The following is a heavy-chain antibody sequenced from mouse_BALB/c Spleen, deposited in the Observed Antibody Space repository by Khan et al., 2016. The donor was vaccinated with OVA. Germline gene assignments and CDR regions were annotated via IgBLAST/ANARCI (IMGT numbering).Heavy chain of an antibody. J-gene: IGHJ3*01. V-gene: IGHV3-2*02. Sequence: EVQLQESGPGLVTPSQSLSLTCTVTGYSITSDYAWNWIPQFPGNRLEWMGYINYSGSTSKKPSLKSRMSICRETSKNQIFLQLKSVTNEDTATNCCERGGAYWGQGTLVTVSA. CDR2: INYSGST. CDR3: ERGGAY. CDR1: GYSITSDYA.